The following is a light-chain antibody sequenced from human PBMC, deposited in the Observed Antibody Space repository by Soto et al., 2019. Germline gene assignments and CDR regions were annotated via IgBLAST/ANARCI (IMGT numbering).Light chain of an antibody. Sequence: EIVMTQSPATLSVSPGERATLSCRASQSISTNLAWYQQKPGQAPRLLIYGASTRATDIPAKFSGSGSGTEFTLTINSLQSEDVAVYDCQQYNNWPPLTFGGGTKVEI. CDR3: QQYNNWPPLT. CDR2: GAS. V-gene: IGKV3-15*01. CDR1: QSISTN. J-gene: IGKJ4*01.